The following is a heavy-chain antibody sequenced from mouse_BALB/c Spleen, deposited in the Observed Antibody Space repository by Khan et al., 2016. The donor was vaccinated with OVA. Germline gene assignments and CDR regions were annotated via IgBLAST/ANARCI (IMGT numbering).Heavy chain of an antibody. CDR3: AKLLWSHYYAMDY. Sequence: VQLKESGPGLVAPSQSLSITCTVSGFSLTDYGVSWIRQPPGKGMEWLGLIWGGGSTYYNSVLKSRLSISKDNSKSQVFLKMHSLQTDDTAMYYGAKLLWSHYYAMDYWGQGTSVTVSS. V-gene: IGHV2-6-5*01. CDR2: IWGGGST. J-gene: IGHJ4*01. CDR1: GFSLTDYG. D-gene: IGHD1-1*02.